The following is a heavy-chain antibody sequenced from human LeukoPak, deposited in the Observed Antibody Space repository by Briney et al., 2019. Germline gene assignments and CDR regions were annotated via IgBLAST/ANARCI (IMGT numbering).Heavy chain of an antibody. D-gene: IGHD3-22*01. J-gene: IGHJ4*02. V-gene: IGHV3-49*04. CDR2: IRSKAYGGTT. CDR1: GFTFGDYA. Sequence: GGSLRLSCTASGFTFGDYAMSWVRQAPGKGLEWVGFIRSKAYGGTTEYAASVKGRFTISRDDSKSIAYLQMNSLKTEDTAVYYCTREMSVSSGLDYWGQGTLVTVSS. CDR3: TREMSVSSGLDY.